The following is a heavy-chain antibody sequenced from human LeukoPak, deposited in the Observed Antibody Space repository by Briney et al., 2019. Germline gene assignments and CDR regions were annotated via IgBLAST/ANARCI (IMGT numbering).Heavy chain of an antibody. CDR2: INSDGSST. V-gene: IGHV3-74*01. CDR1: GFTVSSNY. J-gene: IGHJ4*02. CDR3: ARSSKYSSGWSNY. D-gene: IGHD6-19*01. Sequence: PGGSLRLSCAASGFTVSSNYMSWVRQAPGKGLVWVSRINSDGSSTSYADSVKGRFTISRDNAKNTLYLQMNSLRAEDTAVYYCARSSKYSSGWSNYWGQGTLVTVSS.